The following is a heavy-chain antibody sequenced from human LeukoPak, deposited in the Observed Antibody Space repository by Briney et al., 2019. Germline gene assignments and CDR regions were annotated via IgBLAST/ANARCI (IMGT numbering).Heavy chain of an antibody. D-gene: IGHD5-18*01. CDR2: ISSSSSYI. Sequence: GGSLRLPCAASGFTFSTYSMNWVRQAPGKGLEWVSSISSSSSYIYYADSMKGRFTISRDDAKNSLYLQMNSLRAEDTAVYYCARDGYGWFDPWGQGTLVTVSS. V-gene: IGHV3-21*01. J-gene: IGHJ5*02. CDR1: GFTFSTYS. CDR3: ARDGYGWFDP.